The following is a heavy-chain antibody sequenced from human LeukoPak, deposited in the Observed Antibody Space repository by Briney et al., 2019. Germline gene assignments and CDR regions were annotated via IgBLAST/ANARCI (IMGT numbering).Heavy chain of an antibody. CDR1: GFTFSRYG. V-gene: IGHV3-64D*09. J-gene: IGHJ6*02. Sequence: GGSLRLSCSASGFTFSRYGMHWVRQAPGKGLEYGSPIFSNGDSTCYADSVKGRFTISRDNAKNTLYLQMSSLRPDDTAVYYCVNPGWYYDSSGYSYYYGMDVWGQGTTVTVSS. CDR3: VNPGWYYDSSGYSYYYGMDV. CDR2: IFSNGDST. D-gene: IGHD3-22*01.